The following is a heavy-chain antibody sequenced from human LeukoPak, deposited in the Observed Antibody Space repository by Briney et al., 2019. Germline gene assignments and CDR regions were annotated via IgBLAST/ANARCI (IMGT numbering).Heavy chain of an antibody. CDR1: GGSITTTNW. CDR2: VHLSGAT. CDR3: TREGGAFSPFGF. D-gene: IGHD1-26*01. Sequence: PSETLSLTCAVSGGSITTTNWWSWVRQPPGKGLEWIGEVHLSGATNYNLSLESRVSMSIDKSKNHLSLEVTAATDADTAIYYCTREGGAFSPFGFWGQGTLVTVSS. J-gene: IGHJ4*02. V-gene: IGHV4-4*02.